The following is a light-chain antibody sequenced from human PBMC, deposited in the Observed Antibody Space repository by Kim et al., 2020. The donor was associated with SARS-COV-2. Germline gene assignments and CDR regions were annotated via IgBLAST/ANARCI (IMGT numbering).Light chain of an antibody. Sequence: DVVMTQSPLSLPVTLGQPASISCRSSQSLVFSNGDTYLNWFQQSPGQSPRRLIYKVSNRHSGVPDRFSGSGSGTDVTLEISRVEAEDVGVYYCMQGSRWTPRITFGQGTRLEIK. V-gene: IGKV2-30*01. J-gene: IGKJ5*01. CDR1: QSLVFSNGDTY. CDR2: KVS. CDR3: MQGSRWTPRIT.